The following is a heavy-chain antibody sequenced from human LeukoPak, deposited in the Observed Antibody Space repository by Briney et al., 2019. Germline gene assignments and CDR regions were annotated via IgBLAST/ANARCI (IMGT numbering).Heavy chain of an antibody. V-gene: IGHV1-2*02. CDR1: GYTFTGYY. Sequence: GASVKVSCKASGYTFTGYYMHWVRQAPGQGLEWMGWINPNSGGTNYAQKFQGRVTMTRDTSISTAYMELSRLRSDDTAVYYCARGHYDILTGSRFWFDPWGQGTLVTVSS. CDR3: ARGHYDILTGSRFWFDP. CDR2: INPNSGGT. J-gene: IGHJ5*02. D-gene: IGHD3-9*01.